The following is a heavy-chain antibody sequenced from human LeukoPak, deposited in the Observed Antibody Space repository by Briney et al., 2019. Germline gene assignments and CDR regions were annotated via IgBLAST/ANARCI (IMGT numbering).Heavy chain of an antibody. CDR2: ISSSSSYI. Sequence: KPGGSLRLSCAASGFTFSSYSMNWVRQAPGKGLEWVSSISSSSSYIYYADSVKGRFTISRDNAKNSLYLQMNSLRAEDTAVYYCARDGVETGTTDYWGQGTLVTVSS. J-gene: IGHJ4*02. D-gene: IGHD1-7*01. CDR1: GFTFSSYS. CDR3: ARDGVETGTTDY. V-gene: IGHV3-21*01.